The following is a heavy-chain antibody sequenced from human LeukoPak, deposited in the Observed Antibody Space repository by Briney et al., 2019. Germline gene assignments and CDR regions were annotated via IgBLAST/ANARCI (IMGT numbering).Heavy chain of an antibody. CDR3: ARDFLYSSGWYGWLDP. CDR2: IYTSGST. CDR1: GGSISSGSYY. D-gene: IGHD6-19*01. J-gene: IGHJ5*02. V-gene: IGHV4-61*02. Sequence: SQTLPLTCTVSGGSISSGSYYWSWIRQPAGKGLEWIGRIYTSGSTNYNPSLKSRVTISVDTSKHHFSLKLSSVTAADTAVYYCARDFLYSSGWYGWLDPWGQGTLVTVSS.